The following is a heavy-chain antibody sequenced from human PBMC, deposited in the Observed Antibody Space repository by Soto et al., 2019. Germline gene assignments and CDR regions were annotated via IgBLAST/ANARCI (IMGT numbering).Heavy chain of an antibody. CDR3: ARLHTYGDYGFDY. V-gene: IGHV1-46*01. Sequence: QVQLVQSGAEVKKPGASVKVSCKASGYTFSSYYIHWVRQAPGQGLEWMGIINPSGGSTTYAQKFQGRVTMTRDTSTSTVYMELSSLRSEDTAVYYCARLHTYGDYGFDYWGQGTLVTVSS. J-gene: IGHJ4*02. CDR1: GYTFSSYY. D-gene: IGHD4-17*01. CDR2: INPSGGST.